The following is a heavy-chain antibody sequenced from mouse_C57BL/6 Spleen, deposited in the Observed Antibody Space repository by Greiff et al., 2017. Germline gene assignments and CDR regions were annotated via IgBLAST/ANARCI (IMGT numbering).Heavy chain of an antibody. V-gene: IGHV8-12*01. Sequence: QVTLKVCGPGILQSSQTLSLTCSFSGFSLSTSGMGVSWIRQPSGKGLEWLAHIYWDDDKRYNPSLKSRLTISKDTSRNQVFLKITSVDTADTATYYCARRVADYSNYVGAMDYWGQGTSVTVSS. J-gene: IGHJ4*01. D-gene: IGHD2-5*01. CDR3: ARRVADYSNYVGAMDY. CDR2: IYWDDDK. CDR1: GFSLSTSGMG.